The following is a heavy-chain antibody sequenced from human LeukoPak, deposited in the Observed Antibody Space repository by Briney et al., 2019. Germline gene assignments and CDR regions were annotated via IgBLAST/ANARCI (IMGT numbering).Heavy chain of an antibody. V-gene: IGHV3-66*01. J-gene: IGHJ6*02. Sequence: GGSERLFCAASGFTVSNNYMSWVRRAPGKGLEWVSIIYIAGTTYHADSVRGRLIISRDNSKNTVYLPMNSLRADDTAVYYCARGGGTAGYYHQMDVWGQGTPVTVSS. CDR2: IYIAGTT. D-gene: IGHD1-1*01. CDR3: ARGGGTAGYYHQMDV. CDR1: GFTVSNNY.